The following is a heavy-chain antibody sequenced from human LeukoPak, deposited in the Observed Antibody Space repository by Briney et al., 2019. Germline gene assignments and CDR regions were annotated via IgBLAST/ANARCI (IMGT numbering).Heavy chain of an antibody. CDR3: ARVGVVPAAIPDGFDI. CDR1: GFTFSPYE. Sequence: PGGSLRLSCAASGFTFSPYEMNWVRQAPAKGLERVSVIHSGGSTYYADSVKGRFTISRDNSKNTLYLQMNSLTAEDTAVYYCARVGVVPAAIPDGFDIWGQGTMVTVSS. J-gene: IGHJ3*02. CDR2: IHSGGST. D-gene: IGHD2-2*01. V-gene: IGHV3-53*01.